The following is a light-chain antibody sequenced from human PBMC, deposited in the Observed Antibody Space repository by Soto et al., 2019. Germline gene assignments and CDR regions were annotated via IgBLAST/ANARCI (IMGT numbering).Light chain of an antibody. CDR1: SSDVGGCNF. V-gene: IGLV2-8*01. Sequence: QSALTQPPSASGSPGQSVTISCTGTSSDVGGCNFVSWYQQHPGKAPKLMIYEVSKRPSGVPDRFSGSKSGNTASLTVSGLQDEDEDDYYCSSCAGSNNPYVFGTGTKLTVL. CDR3: SSCAGSNNPYV. CDR2: EVS. J-gene: IGLJ1*01.